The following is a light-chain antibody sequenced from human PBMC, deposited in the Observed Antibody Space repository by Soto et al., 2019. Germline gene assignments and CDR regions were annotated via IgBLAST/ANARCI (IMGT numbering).Light chain of an antibody. V-gene: IGKV1-9*01. CDR3: QNLHWA. J-gene: IGKJ1*01. CDR1: QEISGY. Sequence: IQLTQSPSSLSASVGDRVTITCRASQEISGYLAWYQQTPGKAPKLLIYGVSTLQDGVSSRFSGRGSGTDFSLTISSLQPEDFATYYCQNLHWAFGPET. CDR2: GVS.